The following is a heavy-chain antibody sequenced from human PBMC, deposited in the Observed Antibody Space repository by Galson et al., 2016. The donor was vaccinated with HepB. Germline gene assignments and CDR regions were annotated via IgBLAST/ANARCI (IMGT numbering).Heavy chain of an antibody. Sequence: SETLSLTCTVSGGSISGDYWSWIRQPPGKGLEWIGYISYTGNTNYNPSLRSRLTISVETSKNQFSLRLTSVTPADTAVYYCAREVPRGLLMRWFDPWGQGTLVTVSS. CDR3: AREVPRGLLMRWFDP. CDR2: ISYTGNT. J-gene: IGHJ5*02. V-gene: IGHV4-59*01. CDR1: GGSISGDY. D-gene: IGHD3-10*01.